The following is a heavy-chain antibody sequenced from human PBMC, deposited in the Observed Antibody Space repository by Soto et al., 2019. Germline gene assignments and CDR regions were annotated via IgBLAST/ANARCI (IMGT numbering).Heavy chain of an antibody. CDR1: GFTFSSYA. J-gene: IGHJ4*02. Sequence: EVQLLESGGGLVQPGGSLRLSCAASGFTFSSYAMSWVRQAPGKGLEWVSAISGSGGSTYYADSVKGRFTISRDNSXXTLYLQMNSLRAGDTAVYYRAKGGGAVAGTGVIDYWGQGTLVTVSS. D-gene: IGHD6-19*01. CDR3: AKGGGAVAGTGVIDY. CDR2: ISGSGGST. V-gene: IGHV3-23*01.